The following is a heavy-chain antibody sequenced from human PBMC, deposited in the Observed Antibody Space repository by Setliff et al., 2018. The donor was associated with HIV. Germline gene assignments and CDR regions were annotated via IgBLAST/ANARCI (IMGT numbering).Heavy chain of an antibody. CDR3: VRDQLRVPERWDFDF. CDR1: GFAFSSHQ. J-gene: IGHJ4*02. V-gene: IGHV3-48*03. D-gene: IGHD1-26*01. CDR2: ISATGTTV. Sequence: GRSLRLSCAASGFAFSSHQMSWVRQDPGEGVEWLSYISATGTTVSYADSVRGRFIISRDSVRNELYMQMKRLRVEDTALYYCVRDQLRVPERWDFDFWGQGTLVTVSS.